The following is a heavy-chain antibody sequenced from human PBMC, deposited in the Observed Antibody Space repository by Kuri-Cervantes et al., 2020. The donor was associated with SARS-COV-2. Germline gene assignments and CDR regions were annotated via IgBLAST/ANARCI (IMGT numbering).Heavy chain of an antibody. J-gene: IGHJ6*03. D-gene: IGHD3-22*01. CDR2: IYYSGDS. Sequence: SETLSLTCTVSGGSISSAYYYWGWIRQPPGKGLEWIGSIYYSGDSDRNPALKSRVTISVDTSKSQFSLSLGSVTAADTALYYCARVSINHYYDRSGYYLDVWGKGTTVTVSS. CDR1: GGSISSAYYY. V-gene: IGHV4-39*07. CDR3: ARVSINHYYDRSGYYLDV.